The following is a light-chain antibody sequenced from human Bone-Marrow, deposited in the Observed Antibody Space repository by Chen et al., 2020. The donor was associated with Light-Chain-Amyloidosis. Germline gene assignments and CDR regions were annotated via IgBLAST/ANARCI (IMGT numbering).Light chain of an antibody. CDR3: QQYGTSPLT. CDR2: GSS. CDR1: QTISSNY. Sequence: EIVLTQSPGPISLLPGEGANLSCRASQTISSNYLTWYQQKFGQAPRLLIYGSSSRATGIPDRFTGSGSGTDFTLTINRLEPEDFAMYYCQQYGTSPLTFGGGTKVEIK. V-gene: IGKV3-20*01. J-gene: IGKJ4*01.